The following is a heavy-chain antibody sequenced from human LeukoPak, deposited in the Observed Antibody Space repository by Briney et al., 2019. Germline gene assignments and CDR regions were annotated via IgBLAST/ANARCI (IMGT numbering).Heavy chain of an antibody. Sequence: ASVKASCKVSGYTLTELSMNWVRQAPGKRLEWMGGFDPEDGETIYAQKFKGRVTMTEDTSTDTAYMELSSLRSEDRAVYYCATVQGHDAFDIWGQGTMVTVSS. CDR3: ATVQGHDAFDI. V-gene: IGHV1-24*01. J-gene: IGHJ3*02. CDR2: FDPEDGET. CDR1: GYTLTELS.